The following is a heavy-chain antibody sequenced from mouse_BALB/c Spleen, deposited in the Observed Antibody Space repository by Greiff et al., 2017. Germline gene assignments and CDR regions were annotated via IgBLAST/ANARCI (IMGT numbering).Heavy chain of an antibody. V-gene: IGHV5-17*02. CDR3: AREDYGNYVPAY. Sequence: QGVESGGGLVQPGGSRKLSCAASGFPFSSFGMHWVRQAPEKGLEWVAYISSGSSTIYYADTVKGRFTISRDKPKNTLFLQMTSLRSEDTAMYDCAREDYGNYVPAYWGQGTLVTVAA. D-gene: IGHD2-1*01. CDR2: ISSGSSTI. CDR1: GFPFSSFG. J-gene: IGHJ3*01.